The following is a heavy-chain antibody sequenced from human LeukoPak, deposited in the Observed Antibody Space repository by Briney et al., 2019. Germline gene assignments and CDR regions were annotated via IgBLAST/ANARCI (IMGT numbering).Heavy chain of an antibody. V-gene: IGHV3-23*01. CDR1: GFTFSVYA. CDR2: ISGSGGNT. D-gene: IGHD6-25*01. J-gene: IGHJ4*02. CDR3: ASWAGTTAGFSGPFDF. Sequence: QTGGSLRLSCAASGFTFSVYAMSWVRQAPGKGLEWVSAISGSGGNTYYADSVKGRFTISRDNSKNTLYLQMNSLRAEDTAVYYCASWAGTTAGFSGPFDFWGQGTLVTVSS.